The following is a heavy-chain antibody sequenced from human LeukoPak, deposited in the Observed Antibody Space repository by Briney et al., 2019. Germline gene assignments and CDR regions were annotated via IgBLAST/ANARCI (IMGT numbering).Heavy chain of an antibody. CDR2: ISGGSSTK. CDR1: GFTFSSYS. V-gene: IGHV3-48*02. CDR3: ARGVGATDY. J-gene: IGHJ4*02. Sequence: GGSLRLSCAASGFTFSSYSMTWVRQAPGKGLEWLSYISGGSSTKYYADSVKGRFTITRDNAKNSLYLQMNSLRDEDTAVYYCARGVGATDYWGRGTLVTVSS. D-gene: IGHD1-26*01.